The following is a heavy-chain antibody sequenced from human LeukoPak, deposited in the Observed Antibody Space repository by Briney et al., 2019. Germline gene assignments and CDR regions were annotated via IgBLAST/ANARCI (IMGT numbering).Heavy chain of an antibody. CDR2: MNPNSGNT. V-gene: IGHV1-8*01. CDR3: ARASLGSGYYYDYFDY. CDR1: GYTFTSYD. J-gene: IGHJ4*02. Sequence: GASVKVSCKASGYTFTSYDINWVRQATGQGLEWMGWMNPNSGNTGYAQKFQGRVTMTRNTSISTAYMELSSLGSEDTAVYYCARASLGSGYYYDYFDYWGQGTLVTVSS. D-gene: IGHD3-22*01.